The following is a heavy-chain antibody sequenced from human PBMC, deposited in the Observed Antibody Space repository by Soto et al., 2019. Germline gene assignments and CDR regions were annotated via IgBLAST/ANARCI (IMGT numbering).Heavy chain of an antibody. CDR1: GFTFSNYA. D-gene: IGHD5-18*01. V-gene: IGHV3-64D*06. Sequence: VGSLRLSCSASGFTFSNYAMHWVRQAPGKGLQYVSTISSNGGSTYYADSVKGRFTISRDNSKKTLYLQMNSLRAEDTAVFHCVKGGVYSHDYFDYCGQRTLVTVSS. CDR3: VKGGVYSHDYFDY. CDR2: ISSNGGST. J-gene: IGHJ4*02.